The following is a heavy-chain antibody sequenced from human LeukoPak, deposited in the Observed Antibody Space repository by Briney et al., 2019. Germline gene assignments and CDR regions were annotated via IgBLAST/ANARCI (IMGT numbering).Heavy chain of an antibody. CDR1: GGSFSGYF. Sequence: SETLSLTCAVYGGSFSGYFWSWIRQSPGGGLEWIGYIYYSGSTNYNPSLKSRVTISLDTSKNQFSLKLSSVTAADTALYYCASSIAAAGTRPFDYWGQGILVTVSS. J-gene: IGHJ4*02. CDR3: ASSIAAAGTRPFDY. CDR2: IYYSGST. V-gene: IGHV4-59*08. D-gene: IGHD6-13*01.